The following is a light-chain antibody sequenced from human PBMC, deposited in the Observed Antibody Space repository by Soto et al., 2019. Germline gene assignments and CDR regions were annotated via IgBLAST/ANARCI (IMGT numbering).Light chain of an antibody. V-gene: IGLV2-14*01. J-gene: IGLJ1*01. Sequence: QSALTQPASVSGSPGQSITISCTGTSSDVGGYKYVSWYQLHPGKAPKLMIYEVSNRPSSISNRFSASKSGNTASLTISGLQAEDEADYYCQSYDSTLSARYVFGTGTKLTVL. CDR2: EVS. CDR1: SSDVGGYKY. CDR3: QSYDSTLSARYV.